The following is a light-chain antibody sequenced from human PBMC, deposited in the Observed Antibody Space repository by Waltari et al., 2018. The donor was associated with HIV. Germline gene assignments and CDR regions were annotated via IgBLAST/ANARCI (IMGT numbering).Light chain of an antibody. CDR2: EVS. Sequence: QSALTQPPSPSGSPGQSATSSCTGTSSDVGGYKHVSWYQQHPSQTPNTTISEVSKPPSGVPDRFFGSKSGNTASLTVSGLQAEDEADYYCSSYAGSNNLGVFGTGTKVTVL. CDR3: SSYAGSNNLGV. CDR1: SSDVGGYKH. V-gene: IGLV2-8*01. J-gene: IGLJ1*01.